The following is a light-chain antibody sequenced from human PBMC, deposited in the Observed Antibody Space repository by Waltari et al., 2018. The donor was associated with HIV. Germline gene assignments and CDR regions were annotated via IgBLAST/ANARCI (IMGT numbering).Light chain of an antibody. CDR3: GTWDSSLSAVV. CDR1: LSHIGKNY. CDR2: DNN. V-gene: IGLV1-51*01. J-gene: IGLJ2*01. Sequence: QSVLTQPPSVSAAPGQKVTIPCSRTLSHIGKNYVPWYPQLPGTAPQLLIYDNNKRPSGIPDRFSGSKSGTSATLGITGLQAGDEADYFCGTWDSSLSAVVFGGGTLLTVL.